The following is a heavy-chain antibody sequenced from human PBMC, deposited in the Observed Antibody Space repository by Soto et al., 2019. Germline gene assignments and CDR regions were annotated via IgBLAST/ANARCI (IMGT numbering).Heavy chain of an antibody. Sequence: QVQLVQSGAEVKKPGASVKVSCKASGYTFTSYGISWVRQAPGQGLEWMGWISAYNGNTNYAQKLQGRVTMTTDTSTSTAYMELRSLRSDDTAVDYCARDPPPDTAMTYYCYYGMDVWGQGTTVTVSS. J-gene: IGHJ6*02. CDR1: GYTFTSYG. CDR3: ARDPPPDTAMTYYCYYGMDV. V-gene: IGHV1-18*01. CDR2: ISAYNGNT. D-gene: IGHD5-18*01.